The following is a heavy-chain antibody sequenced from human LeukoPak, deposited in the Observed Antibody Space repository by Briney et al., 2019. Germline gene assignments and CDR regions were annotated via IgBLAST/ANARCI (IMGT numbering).Heavy chain of an antibody. V-gene: IGHV3-30*02. CDR2: IRYDGSNK. D-gene: IGHD6-6*01. Sequence: GGSLRLSCAASGFTFSSYGMHWVRQAPGKGLEWVAFIRYDGSNKYYADSVKGRFTISRDNSKNTLYLQMNSLRAEDTAVYYCAKDSGLLAARLLGAFDIWGQGTMVTVSS. CDR1: GFTFSSYG. CDR3: AKDSGLLAARLLGAFDI. J-gene: IGHJ3*02.